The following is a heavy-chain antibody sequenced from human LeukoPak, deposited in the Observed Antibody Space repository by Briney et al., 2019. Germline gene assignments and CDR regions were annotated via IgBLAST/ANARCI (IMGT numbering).Heavy chain of an antibody. CDR2: IWYDGSNK. V-gene: IGHV3-33*01. J-gene: IGHJ4*02. CDR3: ARAEDTAMAGDY. D-gene: IGHD5-18*01. Sequence: PGGSLRLSCAASGFTFSSYGMHWVRQAPGKGLEWVAVIWYDGSNKYYADSVKGRFTISRDNSKNTLYLQMNSLRAEDTAVYYCARAEDTAMAGDYWGQGTLVTVSS. CDR1: GFTFSSYG.